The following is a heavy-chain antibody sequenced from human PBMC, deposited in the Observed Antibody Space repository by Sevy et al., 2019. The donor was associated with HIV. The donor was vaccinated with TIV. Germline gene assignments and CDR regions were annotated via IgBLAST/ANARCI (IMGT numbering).Heavy chain of an antibody. CDR3: ARSSSDWDGDNNFWFDP. CDR2: TYYRSKWYN. CDR1: GDSVSSNGVA. Sequence: SQTLSLTCAISGDSVSSNGVAWNWIRQSPSRGLEWLGRTYYRSKWYNNYAVSVKGRININAETSKNQFSLQLNSVTPEDTAVYYCARSSSDWDGDNNFWFDPWGQGTLVTVSS. J-gene: IGHJ5*02. D-gene: IGHD6-19*01. V-gene: IGHV6-1*01.